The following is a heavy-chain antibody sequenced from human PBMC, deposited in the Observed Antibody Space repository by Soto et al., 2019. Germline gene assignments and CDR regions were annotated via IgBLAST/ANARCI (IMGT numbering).Heavy chain of an antibody. J-gene: IGHJ4*02. Sequence: QVQLQESGPGLVKPSETLSLTCTVSGGSVSSGNYYWSWIRQPPGKGLEWIGYFYYTGSTNYNPSLNGRVTISIDASKNQFSLRLSSVTAADTAVYYCARSMHYSDGSNYSPFDYWGQGTLVTVSS. CDR3: ARSMHYSDGSNYSPFDY. CDR2: FYYTGST. V-gene: IGHV4-61*01. D-gene: IGHD3-22*01. CDR1: GGSVSSGNYY.